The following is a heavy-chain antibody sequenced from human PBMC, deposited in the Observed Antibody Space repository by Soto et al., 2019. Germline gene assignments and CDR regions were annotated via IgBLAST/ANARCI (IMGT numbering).Heavy chain of an antibody. V-gene: IGHV1-18*01. CDR3: AREGYDSRNYYYYGMDV. J-gene: IGHJ6*02. CDR2: ISAYNGNT. Sequence: ASVKVSCKASGYTFTSYGISWVRQAPGQGLEWMGWISAYNGNTNYAQKLQGRVTMTTDTSTSTAYMELRSLRSDDTAVYYCAREGYDSRNYYYYGMDVRGQGTTVTVSS. D-gene: IGHD3-22*01. CDR1: GYTFTSYG.